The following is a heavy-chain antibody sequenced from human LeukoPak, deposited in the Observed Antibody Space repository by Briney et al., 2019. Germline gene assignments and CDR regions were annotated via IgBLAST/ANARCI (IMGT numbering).Heavy chain of an antibody. CDR3: ARQYHSSSSPPDY. V-gene: IGHV5-51*01. D-gene: IGHD6-6*01. Sequence: GESLQISCKGSGYRFTSYWIGWVRQMPGKGLEWMGIIYPGDSDTRYGPSFQGQITISADKSISTAYLQWSSLKASDTAMYYCARQYHSSSSPPDYWGQGTLVTVSS. CDR1: GYRFTSYW. CDR2: IYPGDSDT. J-gene: IGHJ4*02.